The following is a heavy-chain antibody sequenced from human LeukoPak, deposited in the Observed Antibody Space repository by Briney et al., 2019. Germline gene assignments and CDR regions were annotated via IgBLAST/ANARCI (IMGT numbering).Heavy chain of an antibody. J-gene: IGHJ3*02. D-gene: IGHD3-10*01. CDR2: IIPIFGTA. CDR3: ARGGSGSYDAFDI. Sequence: SVKVSCKASGGTFSSYAISWVRQAPGQGIEWMGGIIPIFGTANYAQKFQGRVTITADESTSTAYMELSSLRSEDTAVYYCARGGSGSYDAFDIWGQGTMVTVSS. CDR1: GGTFSSYA. V-gene: IGHV1-69*13.